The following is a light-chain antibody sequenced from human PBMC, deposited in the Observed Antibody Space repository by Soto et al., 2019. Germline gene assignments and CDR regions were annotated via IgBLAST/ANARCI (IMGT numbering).Light chain of an antibody. CDR1: SGDFGGYNY. Sequence: QSVLTQPASVSGSPGQSITISCTGTSGDFGGYNYVSWYQQHPGKAPQLMISHVSDRPSGVSNRFSGSKSGNTASLTISGLQAEDEADYYCSSYTSSSTFVFGTGTRSPS. J-gene: IGLJ1*01. CDR3: SSYTSSSTFV. CDR2: HVS. V-gene: IGLV2-14*03.